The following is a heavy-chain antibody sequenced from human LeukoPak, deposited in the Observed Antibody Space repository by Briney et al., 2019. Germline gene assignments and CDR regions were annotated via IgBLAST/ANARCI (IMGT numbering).Heavy chain of an antibody. J-gene: IGHJ4*02. CDR3: ARDRGYSSSWSDY. D-gene: IGHD6-13*01. CDR2: INPNSGGT. Sequence: ASVKVSCKASGYTFTGYYMHWVRQAPGQGLEWMGWINPNSGGTNYAQKFQGRVTMTRDTSISTAYMELSRLRSDDTAVYYCARDRGYSSSWSDYWGQGTLVTVSS. V-gene: IGHV1-2*02. CDR1: GYTFTGYY.